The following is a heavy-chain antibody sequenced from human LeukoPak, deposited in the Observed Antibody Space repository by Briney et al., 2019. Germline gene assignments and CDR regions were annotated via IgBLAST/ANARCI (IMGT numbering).Heavy chain of an antibody. CDR1: GYTFTSYG. Sequence: ASVKVSSKASGYTFTSYGISWVRQAPGQGLEWMGWISAYNGNTNYAQKLQGRVTMTTDTSTSTAYMELRSLRSDDTAVYYCARDISGYCSSTSCYFDWFDPWGQGTLVAVSS. J-gene: IGHJ5*02. V-gene: IGHV1-18*01. CDR3: ARDISGYCSSTSCYFDWFDP. D-gene: IGHD2-2*01. CDR2: ISAYNGNT.